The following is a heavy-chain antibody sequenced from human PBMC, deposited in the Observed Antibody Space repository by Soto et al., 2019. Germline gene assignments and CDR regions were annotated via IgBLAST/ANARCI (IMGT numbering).Heavy chain of an antibody. V-gene: IGHV3-74*01. Sequence: GGSLRLSSEATGFNFSTYWMHWVRKVPGKVLEWVSRIYGDGTITSCADSVNGRFTISRNNAKNTLYLQMSRLRVETTAVYYGTGLQTAEAGALNWGQGSVVTV. J-gene: IGHJ4*02. CDR3: TGLQTAEAGALN. D-gene: IGHD6-13*01. CDR2: IYGDGTIT. CDR1: GFNFSTYW.